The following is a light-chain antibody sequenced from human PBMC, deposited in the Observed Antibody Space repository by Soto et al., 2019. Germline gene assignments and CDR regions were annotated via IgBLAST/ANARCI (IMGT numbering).Light chain of an antibody. V-gene: IGKV1-5*01. CDR3: QQYKDYVYT. CDR1: QTVERW. J-gene: IGKJ2*01. CDR2: DVS. Sequence: DIQMTQSPSTLSASVGDRVIITCRASQTVERWMAWYQQKPGKAPKLLISDVSTLERGVPSRFSGSGSATEFTLNISGLQPDDFATYYCQQYKDYVYTFGQGTKVESK.